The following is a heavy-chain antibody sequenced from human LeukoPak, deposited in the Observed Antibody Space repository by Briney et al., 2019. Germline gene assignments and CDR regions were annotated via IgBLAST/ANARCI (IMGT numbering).Heavy chain of an antibody. D-gene: IGHD2-15*01. V-gene: IGHV1-46*01. J-gene: IGHJ4*02. CDR3: ARDYCSGGSCYSSVGFDY. CDR1: GYTFTSYY. CDR2: INPSGGST. Sequence: ASVKVSCKASGYTFTSYYMHWVRQAPGQGLEWMGIINPSGGSTSYAQKFQGRVTMTRDTSTSTVYMELSSLRSEDTAVYYCARDYCSGGSCYSSVGFDYWGQGTLVAVSS.